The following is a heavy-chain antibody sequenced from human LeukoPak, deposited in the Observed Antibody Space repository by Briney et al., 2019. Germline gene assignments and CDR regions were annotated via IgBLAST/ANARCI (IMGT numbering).Heavy chain of an antibody. V-gene: IGHV3-66*02. D-gene: IGHD3-16*01. CDR1: GFTVSSNY. CDR2: IYNTGAT. J-gene: IGHJ4*02. Sequence: GGSLRLSCAASGFTVSSNYMSWVRHAPEKGLEWVSVIYNTGATYYADFVKGRFTISRDNPKNTVDLQMNSLRTEDTAVYYCVGSLWGYQFDYWGQGALVTVSS. CDR3: VGSLWGYQFDY.